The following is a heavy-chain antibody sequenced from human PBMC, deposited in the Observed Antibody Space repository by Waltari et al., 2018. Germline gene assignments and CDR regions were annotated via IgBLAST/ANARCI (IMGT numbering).Heavy chain of an antibody. CDR1: GYTFTGYA. V-gene: IGHV1-2*06. CDR2: INPTNGDT. J-gene: IGHJ4*02. Sequence: LVQSGAEVKKPGASVKVSCKASGYTFTGYAILWVRQAPGQGREWMGRINPTNGDTHYAHKFQVRVAMTTDTSTNTAFMELHSLRSDDTAVYYCLRDSSGSHFDYWGQGTLVTVSS. D-gene: IGHD3-22*01. CDR3: LRDSSGSHFDY.